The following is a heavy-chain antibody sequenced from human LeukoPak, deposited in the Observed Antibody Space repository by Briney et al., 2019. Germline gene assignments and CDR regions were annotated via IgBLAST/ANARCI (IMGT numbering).Heavy chain of an antibody. Sequence: GGSLRLSCAASGFTFSSYAMSWVRQAPGKGLEWVSAISGSGGSTYYAGSVKGRYTISRDNSKNTLYLQMKSLRAEDKGVYYCGKPSKIFGVVPLPNPFEYWGQGTLVTVSS. J-gene: IGHJ4*02. CDR2: ISGSGGST. CDR1: GFTFSSYA. D-gene: IGHD3-3*01. CDR3: GKPSKIFGVVPLPNPFEY. V-gene: IGHV3-23*01.